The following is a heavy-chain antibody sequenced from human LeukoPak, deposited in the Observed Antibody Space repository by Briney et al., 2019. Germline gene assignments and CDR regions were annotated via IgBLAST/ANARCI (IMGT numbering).Heavy chain of an antibody. CDR2: INHSGST. V-gene: IGHV4-34*01. J-gene: IGHJ5*02. CDR1: GGSFSGYY. CDR3: ARQVGWFDP. Sequence: RSSETLSLTCAVYGGSFSGYYWSWIRQPPGKGLEWIGEINHSGSTNYNPSLKSRVTISVDASKNQFSLKLSSVTAADTAVYYCARQVGWFDPWGQGTLVTVSS.